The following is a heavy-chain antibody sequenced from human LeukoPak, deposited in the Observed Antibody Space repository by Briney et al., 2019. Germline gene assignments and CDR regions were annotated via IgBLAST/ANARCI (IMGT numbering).Heavy chain of an antibody. CDR1: GISVSSNNGT. V-gene: IGHV6-1*01. CDR2: TFYRSKWFH. Sequence: SQTLSLTSAISGISVSSNNGTWNWIRQSPSRGLEWLGRTFYRSKWFHAYAISVKSRITINPDTSKNQFSLQLTSVTPEDTAVYYCVGVDWYFDLWGRGTLVTVSP. CDR3: VGVDWYFDL. J-gene: IGHJ2*01.